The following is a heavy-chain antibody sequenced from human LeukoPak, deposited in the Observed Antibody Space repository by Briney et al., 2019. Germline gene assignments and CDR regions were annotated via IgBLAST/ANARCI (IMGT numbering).Heavy chain of an antibody. CDR1: GNSFTDYY. Sequence: ASVKVSCKSSGNSFTDYYIHCMRQAPGQGLEWMGCINANSGGTKHAQNFQGRVTMTRDTSIATAYMELSGLRSDDTAIYYCATGGLTTFGVGEHWGQGALITVSS. D-gene: IGHD3-3*01. V-gene: IGHV1-2*02. CDR3: ATGGLTTFGVGEH. J-gene: IGHJ1*01. CDR2: INANSGGT.